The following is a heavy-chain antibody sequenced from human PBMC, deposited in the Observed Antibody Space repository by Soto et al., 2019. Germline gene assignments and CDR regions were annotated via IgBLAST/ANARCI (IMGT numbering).Heavy chain of an antibody. V-gene: IGHV4-4*07. Sequence: SETRSLTCVVSGGSMSSFYWSWIRQSADKGLEWIGRIYPTGITNYNPSLKSRVTMSIDTSKKQFSLKVRSVTAADTARYYCARDRGGGWLDPWGQGALVTVSS. CDR2: IYPTGIT. CDR3: ARDRGGGWLDP. CDR1: GGSMSSFY. D-gene: IGHD2-15*01. J-gene: IGHJ5*02.